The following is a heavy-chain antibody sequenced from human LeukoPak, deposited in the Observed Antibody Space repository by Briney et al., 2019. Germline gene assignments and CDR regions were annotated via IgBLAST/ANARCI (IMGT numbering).Heavy chain of an antibody. CDR1: GFTFTNYG. CDR3: AREDNSYSQGGGHAFDI. V-gene: IGHV1-18*01. D-gene: IGHD5-12*01. CDR2: VSAYNGNT. J-gene: IGHJ3*02. Sequence: ASVKVSCKTSGFTFTNYGLSWVRQAPGQGLEWMGWVSAYNGNTNYAHKFQGRVTMTTDTSTPTAYMELRSLGSDDTAVYYCAREDNSYSQGGGHAFDIWGQGTMVTVSS.